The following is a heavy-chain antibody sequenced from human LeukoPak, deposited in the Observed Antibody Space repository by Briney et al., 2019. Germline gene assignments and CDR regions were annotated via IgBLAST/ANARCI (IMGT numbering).Heavy chain of an antibody. CDR3: AKDQELGYYDILTGYFPFDY. D-gene: IGHD3-9*01. J-gene: IGHJ4*02. CDR1: GFTFSSYE. CDR2: ISSSGSTI. Sequence: GGSLRLSCAASGFTFSSYEMNWVRQAPGKGLEWVSYISSSGSTIYYADSVKGRFTISRDNAKNSLYLQMNSLRAEDTAVYYCAKDQELGYYDILTGYFPFDYWGQGTLVTVSS. V-gene: IGHV3-48*03.